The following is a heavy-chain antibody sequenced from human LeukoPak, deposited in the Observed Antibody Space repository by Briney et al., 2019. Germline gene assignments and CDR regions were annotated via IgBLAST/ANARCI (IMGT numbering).Heavy chain of an antibody. Sequence: GGSLRLSCAASGFTFSSYAMHWVRQAPGKGLEWVAVISYDGSNKYYADSVKGRFTISRDNSKNTLYLQMNSLRAEDTAVYYCAKGGYDSETLGPFDYWGQGTLVTVSS. D-gene: IGHD5-12*01. CDR3: AKGGYDSETLGPFDY. CDR1: GFTFSSYA. J-gene: IGHJ4*02. CDR2: ISYDGSNK. V-gene: IGHV3-30-3*01.